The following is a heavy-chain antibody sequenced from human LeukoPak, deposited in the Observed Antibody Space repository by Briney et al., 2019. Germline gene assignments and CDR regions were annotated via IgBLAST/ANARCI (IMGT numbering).Heavy chain of an antibody. CDR1: GGTFSSYA. CDR3: ARDYCGGDCFSFYWFDP. Sequence: ASVKVSCKASGGTFSSYAISWVRQAPGQGLEWMGGIIPIFGTANYAQKFQGRVTITADESTSTAYMELSSLRSEDTAVYYCARDYCGGDCFSFYWFDPWGQGTLVTVSS. CDR2: IIPIFGTA. D-gene: IGHD2-21*02. V-gene: IGHV1-69*01. J-gene: IGHJ5*02.